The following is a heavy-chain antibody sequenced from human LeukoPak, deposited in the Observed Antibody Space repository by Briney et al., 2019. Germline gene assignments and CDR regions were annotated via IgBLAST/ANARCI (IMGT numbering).Heavy chain of an antibody. CDR2: MYYSGST. J-gene: IGHJ5*02. CDR3: ARVREDYDILTGYQYNWFDP. Sequence: SETLSLTCTVSGASISSYFWSWIRQPPGKGLEWIGYMYYSGSTRYNPSLKSRVTISVDTSKNQFSLKLSSVTAADTAVYYCARVREDYDILTGYQYNWFDPWGQGTLVTVSS. V-gene: IGHV4-59*01. D-gene: IGHD3-9*01. CDR1: GASISSYF.